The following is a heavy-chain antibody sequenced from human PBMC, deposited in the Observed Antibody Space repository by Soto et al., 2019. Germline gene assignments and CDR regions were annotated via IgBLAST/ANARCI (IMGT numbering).Heavy chain of an antibody. J-gene: IGHJ5*02. CDR3: ARVPDR. CDR2: IYHSGST. V-gene: IGHV4-30-2*01. CDR1: GGPISSRTYS. Sequence: PSETLSLTCAVSGGPISSRTYSWGWIRQPPGKSLEWIGYIYHSGSTYYNPSLKSRVTISVDRSKNQFSLKLSSVTAADTAVYYCARVPDRWGQGTLVTVSS. D-gene: IGHD2-2*01.